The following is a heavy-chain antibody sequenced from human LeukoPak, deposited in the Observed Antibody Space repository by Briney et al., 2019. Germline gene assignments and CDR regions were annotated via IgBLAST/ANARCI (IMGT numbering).Heavy chain of an antibody. V-gene: IGHV4-39*07. Sequence: PSETLSLTYTVSGGSISSSSYYWGWIRQPPGKGLEWIGSIYYSGSTYYNPSLKSRVTISVDTSKNQFSLKLSSVTAADTAVYYCARDLSGIVGANGDYWGQGTLVTVSS. CDR1: GGSISSSSYY. CDR3: ARDLSGIVGANGDY. CDR2: IYYSGST. D-gene: IGHD1-26*01. J-gene: IGHJ4*02.